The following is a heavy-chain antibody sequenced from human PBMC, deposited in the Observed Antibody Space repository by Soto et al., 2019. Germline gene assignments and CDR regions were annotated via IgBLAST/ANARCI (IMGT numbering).Heavy chain of an antibody. CDR1: GVVFSSYG. CDR2: LSFDGSKK. Sequence: VGSLRLSCAASGVVFSSYGMHWVRQAPGKGLEWVAVLSFDGSKKYYADSVKGRFTISRDNPESTLYLRMNSVRVEDTAVYYCAKGGSAYSYDRHLEYYYYGIDASGPGTTLTVSS. J-gene: IGHJ6*02. CDR3: AKGGSAYSYDRHLEYYYYGIDA. D-gene: IGHD3-22*01. V-gene: IGHV3-30*18.